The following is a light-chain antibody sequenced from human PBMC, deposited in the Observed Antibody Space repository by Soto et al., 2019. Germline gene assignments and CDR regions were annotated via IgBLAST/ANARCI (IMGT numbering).Light chain of an antibody. V-gene: IGKV1-5*01. CDR2: DAS. CDR1: HNIAKW. J-gene: IGKJ1*01. CDR3: QHLDTNWP. Sequence: ILMTQSPSTLSASVGDSVTITCRASHNIAKWLAWYQQKPGRAPRLLIYDASTLQTGVPSRFSGSGSGTEFTLTITGLRPDDFATYYCQHLDTNWPFGQGTKVEIK.